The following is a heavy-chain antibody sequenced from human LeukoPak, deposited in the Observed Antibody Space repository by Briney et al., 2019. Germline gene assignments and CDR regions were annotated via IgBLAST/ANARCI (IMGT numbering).Heavy chain of an antibody. J-gene: IGHJ4*02. CDR1: GFTFSSYD. Sequence: GGSLRLSCAASGFTFSSYDMHWVRQATGKGLEWVSAIGTVGDTYYPDSVRGRFTVSRENAKNSFYLQMNSLTAGDTAVYYCARAPSGWLYRIDYWGQGTLVTVSS. D-gene: IGHD2-2*02. V-gene: IGHV3-13*04. CDR2: IGTVGDT. CDR3: ARAPSGWLYRIDY.